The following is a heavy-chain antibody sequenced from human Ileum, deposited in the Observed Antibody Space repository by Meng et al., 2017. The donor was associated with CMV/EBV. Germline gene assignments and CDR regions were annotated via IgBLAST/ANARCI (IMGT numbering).Heavy chain of an antibody. CDR1: GSLLSTMKVG. J-gene: IGHJ4*02. CDR2: IYWDDDN. Sequence: QSNSEESGSTVEKPTQTLTLTCTFSGSLLSTMKVGVHWIRQPPGKALEWLARIYWDDDNRFSPSLQNRLTITKDTSKNQVVLRMTNMDPTDTATYYCAHGRGWLTDYWGQGTLVTVSS. CDR3: AHGRGWLTDY. V-gene: IGHV2-5*02. D-gene: IGHD6-19*01.